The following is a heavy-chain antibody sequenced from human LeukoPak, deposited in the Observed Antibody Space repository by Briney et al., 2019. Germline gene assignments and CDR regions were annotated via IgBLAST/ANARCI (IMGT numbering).Heavy chain of an antibody. V-gene: IGHV4-4*07. J-gene: IGHJ5*02. CDR3: ARGRIAARPNWFDP. CDR1: GGSITSYY. Sequence: SETLSLACNVSGGSITSYYWSWIRQPAGKGLEWIGRIYTSGSTNYNPSLKSRVAMSVDTSKNQFSLKLSSVTAADTAVYYCARGRIAARPNWFDPWGQGTLVTVSS. CDR2: IYTSGST. D-gene: IGHD6-6*01.